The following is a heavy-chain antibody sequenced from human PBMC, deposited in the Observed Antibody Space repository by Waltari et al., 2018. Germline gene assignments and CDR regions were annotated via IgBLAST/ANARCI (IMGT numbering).Heavy chain of an antibody. CDR1: GFTFSSYG. J-gene: IGHJ4*02. Sequence: QVQLVESGGGVVQPGGSLRLSCAASGFTFSSYGMHWVRQAPGKGLEWVAFIRYDGSNKYDADAWKGRFTISRDNSKTTLYLQMNSLRAEDTAVYYCAKDRTLGSSWFYFDYWGQGTLVTVSS. V-gene: IGHV3-30*02. D-gene: IGHD6-13*01. CDR2: IRYDGSNK. CDR3: AKDRTLGSSWFYFDY.